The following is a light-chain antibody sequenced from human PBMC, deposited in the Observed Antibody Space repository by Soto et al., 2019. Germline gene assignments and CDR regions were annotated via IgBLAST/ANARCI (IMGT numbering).Light chain of an antibody. CDR3: QQYNNWPRT. CDR1: QSVSSR. Sequence: EIVMTQSPGTLSLSPGERATLSCRASQSVSSRLAWYQQKPGQAPRLLISGASSRATGIPDRFSGSGFGTDFTLTISRLEPEDFAVYYCQQYNNWPRTFGQGTKV. V-gene: IGKV3D-15*01. J-gene: IGKJ1*01. CDR2: GAS.